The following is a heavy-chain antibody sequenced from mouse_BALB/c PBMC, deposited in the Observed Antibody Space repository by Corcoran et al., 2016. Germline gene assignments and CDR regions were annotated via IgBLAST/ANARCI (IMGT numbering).Heavy chain of an antibody. Sequence: QIQLVQSGPELKKPGETVKISCKASGYTFTNYGMNWVKQAPGKGLKWMGWINTYTGEPTYADDFKGRFAFSLETSVSTAYLQINNLKNEDTATYFCARKDSTILAWFAYWGQGTLVTVSA. D-gene: IGHD2-1*01. J-gene: IGHJ3*01. CDR3: ARKDSTILAWFAY. V-gene: IGHV9-3-1*01. CDR2: INTYTGEP. CDR1: GYTFTNYG.